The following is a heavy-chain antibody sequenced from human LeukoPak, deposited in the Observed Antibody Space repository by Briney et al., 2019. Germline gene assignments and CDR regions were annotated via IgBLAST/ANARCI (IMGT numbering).Heavy chain of an antibody. Sequence: GGSLRLSCAASGFTFSSYAMSWVRQAPGKGLKWVSAISGSGGSTYYADSVKGRFTISRDNSKNTLYLQMNSLRAEDTAVYYCAKDGTYYDILTGYYLFFDYWGQGTLVTVSS. CDR2: ISGSGGST. D-gene: IGHD3-9*01. V-gene: IGHV3-23*01. CDR3: AKDGTYYDILTGYYLFFDY. J-gene: IGHJ4*02. CDR1: GFTFSSYA.